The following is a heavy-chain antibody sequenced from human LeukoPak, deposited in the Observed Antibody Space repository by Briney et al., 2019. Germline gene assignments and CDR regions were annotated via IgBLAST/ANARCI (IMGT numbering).Heavy chain of an antibody. CDR1: GFTFDDYA. Sequence: PGGSLRLSCAASGFTFDDYAMHWVRQPPGKGLEWVSRISWNGGSIDYADSVKGRFTISRDNAKNSLYLQMNSLRAEDTALYYCARDIQEYGALDYWGQGTLVTVSS. CDR2: ISWNGGSI. D-gene: IGHD6-6*01. CDR3: ARDIQEYGALDY. V-gene: IGHV3-9*01. J-gene: IGHJ4*01.